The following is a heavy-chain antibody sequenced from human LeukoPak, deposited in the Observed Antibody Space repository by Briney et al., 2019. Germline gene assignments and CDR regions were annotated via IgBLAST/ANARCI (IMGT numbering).Heavy chain of an antibody. CDR3: ARARGNNYYGSGSYYDY. V-gene: IGHV4-61*08. CDR1: GGSISSGGYY. Sequence: SQTLSLTCTVSGGSISSGGYYWSWIRQPPGKGLEWIGYIYYSGSTNYNPSLKSRVTISVDTSKNQFSLKLSSVTAADTAVYYCARARGNNYYGSGSYYDYWGQGTLVTVSS. D-gene: IGHD3-10*01. CDR2: IYYSGST. J-gene: IGHJ4*02.